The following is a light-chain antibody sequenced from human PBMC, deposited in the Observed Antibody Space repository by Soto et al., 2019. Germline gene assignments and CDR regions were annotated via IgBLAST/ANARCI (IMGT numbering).Light chain of an antibody. CDR3: MQAQQVPRT. CDR2: LGS. Sequence: DIVMTQSPLSLPVTPGEPASIXXRSXQSLLQSNGNNYLDWYLQKPGQSPQXXIYLGSNRASGVPDRFSGSGSGTDFTLKISRVEAEDVGVYYCMQAQQVPRTFGQGTKVDIK. J-gene: IGKJ1*01. V-gene: IGKV2-28*01. CDR1: QSLLQSNGNNY.